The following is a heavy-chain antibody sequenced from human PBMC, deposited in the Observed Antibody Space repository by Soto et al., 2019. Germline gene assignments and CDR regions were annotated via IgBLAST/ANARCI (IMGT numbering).Heavy chain of an antibody. CDR1: GFTVSSNY. J-gene: IGHJ3*02. D-gene: IGHD6-19*01. Sequence: GGSLRLSCAASGFTVSSNYMSWVRQAPGKGLEWVSVIYSGGSTYYADSVKGRFTISRDNSKNTLYLQMSSLRAEDTAVYYCARDRAVAGPDAFDIWGQGTMVTVS. CDR3: ARDRAVAGPDAFDI. V-gene: IGHV3-66*01. CDR2: IYSGGST.